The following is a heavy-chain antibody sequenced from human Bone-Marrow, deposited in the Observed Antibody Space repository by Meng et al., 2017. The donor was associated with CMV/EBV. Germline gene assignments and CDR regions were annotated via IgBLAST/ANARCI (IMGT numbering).Heavy chain of an antibody. Sequence: GSLSLTCTVSGGSLGHYYWGWIRQPPGKGLEWIGYIHNSGNANYQPSLTSRVTLSVDTSKSQFSLELSSVTTTDPAVYFCAIVQLPSTFDVWGQGAMVTVSS. V-gene: IGHV4-59*01. J-gene: IGHJ3*01. CDR1: GGSLGHYY. D-gene: IGHD1-1*01. CDR2: IHNSGNA. CDR3: AIVQLPSTFDV.